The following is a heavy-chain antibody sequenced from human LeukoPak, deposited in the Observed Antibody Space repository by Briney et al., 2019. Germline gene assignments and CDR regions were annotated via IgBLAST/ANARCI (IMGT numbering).Heavy chain of an antibody. Sequence: GGSLRLSCTASGFTFSRYWMGWVRQAPGKGLEWVANRNEDGNKKYYVDSVKGRFTISRDNTKKSLYLQMNSLRPEDTAVYYCARGCTSASCYDYWGQGTLVTVSS. D-gene: IGHD2-2*01. V-gene: IGHV3-7*01. J-gene: IGHJ4*02. CDR3: ARGCTSASCYDY. CDR1: GFTFSRYW. CDR2: RNEDGNKK.